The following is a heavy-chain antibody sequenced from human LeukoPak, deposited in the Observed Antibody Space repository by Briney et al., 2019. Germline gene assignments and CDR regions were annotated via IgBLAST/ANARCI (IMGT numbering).Heavy chain of an antibody. D-gene: IGHD5-18*01. V-gene: IGHV4-59*01. Sequence: SETLSLTCTVSDDSITIYYWTWIRQPPGKGLEWIGYIDHTGSTNYNPSLKSRVTISLDTSKNQFSLKLSSVTAADTAVYYCARGRKYTSGYRVTELGSGYSDYWGQGTLVTVSS. CDR3: ARGRKYTSGYRVTELGSGYSDY. J-gene: IGHJ4*02. CDR2: IDHTGST. CDR1: DDSITIYY.